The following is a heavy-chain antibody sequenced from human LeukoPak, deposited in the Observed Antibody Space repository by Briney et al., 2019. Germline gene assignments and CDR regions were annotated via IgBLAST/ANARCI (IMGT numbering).Heavy chain of an antibody. V-gene: IGHV5-51*01. CDR2: IYTGGSTT. CDR3: ASPAPPHSANGWTLSAEYFQH. CDR1: GYSITSYL. J-gene: IGHJ1*01. D-gene: IGHD6-19*01. Sequence: GALMQICCKSCGYSITSYLIWCVRQLPGKRVEWSTIIYTGGSTTCYSPFTHGLVTISADTAISTSYLPWSSLKASDTAMYYCASPAPPHSANGWTLSAEYFQHWGQGTLVTVSS.